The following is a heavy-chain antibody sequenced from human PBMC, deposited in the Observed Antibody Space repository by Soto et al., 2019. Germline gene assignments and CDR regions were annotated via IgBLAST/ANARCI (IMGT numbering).Heavy chain of an antibody. CDR2: MSGSGGIT. CDR1: GFSFSRNA. Sequence: GRSLRLSCAASGFSFSRNAMSWVRQAPGKGLEWVSVMSGSGGITYYADSVTGRFTISRDNSKNTLYLQMNSLRAEDTAVYYCAKGYREYSSSWFDYWGQGTLVTASS. J-gene: IGHJ4*02. CDR3: AKGYREYSSSWFDY. V-gene: IGHV3-23*01. D-gene: IGHD6-13*01.